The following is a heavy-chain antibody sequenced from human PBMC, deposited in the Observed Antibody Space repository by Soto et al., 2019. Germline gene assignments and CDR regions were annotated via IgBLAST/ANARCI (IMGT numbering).Heavy chain of an antibody. CDR1: GFTFSSCA. Sequence: QVQLVESGGGVVQPGRSLRLSCAASGFTFSSCAMYWVRQAPGKGLEWVALISYDGSNKYYADSVKGRFTISRDNSKNTLYLQMNSLRAEDTAVYYCARDKRDLRFLEWSYYFDYWGQGTLVTVSS. V-gene: IGHV3-30-3*01. D-gene: IGHD3-3*01. CDR3: ARDKRDLRFLEWSYYFDY. J-gene: IGHJ4*02. CDR2: ISYDGSNK.